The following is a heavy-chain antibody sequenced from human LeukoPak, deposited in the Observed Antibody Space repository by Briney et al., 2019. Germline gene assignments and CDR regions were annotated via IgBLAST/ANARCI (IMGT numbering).Heavy chain of an antibody. CDR2: ISGSGGNT. Sequence: GGSLRLSCAASGFTFSSYAMSWVRQAPGKGLEWVSTISGSGGNTYYADSVKGRFTISRDNSKNTLYLQMNSLRAGDTAVYYCAKGYDSSGYYFNSHDYWGQGTLVTVSS. V-gene: IGHV3-23*01. D-gene: IGHD3-22*01. J-gene: IGHJ4*02. CDR1: GFTFSSYA. CDR3: AKGYDSSGYYFNSHDY.